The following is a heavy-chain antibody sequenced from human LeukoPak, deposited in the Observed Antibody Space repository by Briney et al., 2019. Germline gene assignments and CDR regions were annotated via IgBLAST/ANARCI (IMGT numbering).Heavy chain of an antibody. D-gene: IGHD6-13*01. J-gene: IGHJ4*02. CDR2: IRYDGSNK. CDR1: GFTFSSYG. Sequence: GGPLRLSCAASGFTFSSYGMHWVRQAPGKGLEWVAFIRYDGSNKYYADSVKGRFTISRDNSKNTLYLQMNSLRAEDTAVYYCAKDRYSSSWYWASFDYWGQGTLVTVSS. CDR3: AKDRYSSSWYWASFDY. V-gene: IGHV3-30*02.